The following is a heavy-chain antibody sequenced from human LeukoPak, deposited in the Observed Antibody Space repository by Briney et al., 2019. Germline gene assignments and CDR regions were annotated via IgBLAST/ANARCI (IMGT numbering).Heavy chain of an antibody. J-gene: IGHJ5*02. V-gene: IGHV3-30*18. CDR2: ISYDGSNK. D-gene: IGHD6-19*01. Sequence: PGGSLRLSCAASGFNFRGYGMSWVRQAPGKGLEWVAVISYDGSNKYYVDSVKGRFTISRDNSKNTLYLQMNSLRAEDTAVYYCAKSGSGWYSFQLNLWGQGTLVTVSS. CDR1: GFNFRGYG. CDR3: AKSGSGWYSFQLNL.